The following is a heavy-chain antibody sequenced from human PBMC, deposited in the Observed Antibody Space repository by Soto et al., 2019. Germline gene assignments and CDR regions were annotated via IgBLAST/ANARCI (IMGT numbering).Heavy chain of an antibody. J-gene: IGHJ6*02. Sequence: EIQLLESGGGLAQRGGSLRLSCAASGFSVSDYAMSWVRQAPGKGLEWVSSISGSGDVTYYGDSVKGRFTLSRDTSQKTLYLQMNNLRGEDTAVYFCTKSRRSVLMVYGFGGMDVWGRGTTVTVSS. CDR2: ISGSGDVT. CDR3: TKSRRSVLMVYGFGGMDV. D-gene: IGHD2-8*01. V-gene: IGHV3-23*01. CDR1: GFSVSDYA.